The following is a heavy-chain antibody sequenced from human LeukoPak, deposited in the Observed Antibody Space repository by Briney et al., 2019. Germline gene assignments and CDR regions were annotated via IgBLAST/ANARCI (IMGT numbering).Heavy chain of an antibody. Sequence: PGGSLRLSCAAAVVTFSSYRMNWARQAPGKGREWVASINHNGNVNYYVDSVKGRFTISRDNAKNSLYLQMSNLRAEDTAVYFCARGGGLDVWGQGATVTVSS. CDR3: ARGGGLDV. J-gene: IGHJ6*02. V-gene: IGHV3-7*03. CDR2: INHNGNVN. CDR1: VVTFSSYR. D-gene: IGHD3-16*01.